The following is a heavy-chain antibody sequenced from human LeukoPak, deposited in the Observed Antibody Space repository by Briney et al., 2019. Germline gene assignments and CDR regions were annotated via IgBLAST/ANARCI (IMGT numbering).Heavy chain of an antibody. Sequence: ASVKVSCKASGGTFSSYAISWVRQATGQGLEWMGWMNPNSGNTGYAQKFQGRVTMTRNTSISTAYMELSSLRSEDTAVYYCARLSYGMDVWGQGTTVTVSS. CDR3: ARLSYGMDV. CDR2: MNPNSGNT. J-gene: IGHJ6*02. CDR1: GGTFSSYA. V-gene: IGHV1-8*02.